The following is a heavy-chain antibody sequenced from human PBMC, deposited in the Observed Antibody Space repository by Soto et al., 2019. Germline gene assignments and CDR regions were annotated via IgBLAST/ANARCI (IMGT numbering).Heavy chain of an antibody. D-gene: IGHD3-16*01. J-gene: IGHJ4*01. Sequence: SVKGSCKASGDTFSGYPINWVRQAPGEGLEWMGRIIPVFGTTNDAQRFEGRVTFTADESTNTAYMELRGLLSEDTAVYYCARDGGCAEPKYRGQ. CDR2: IIPVFGTT. CDR3: ARDGGCAEPKY. V-gene: IGHV1-69*13. CDR1: GDTFSGYP.